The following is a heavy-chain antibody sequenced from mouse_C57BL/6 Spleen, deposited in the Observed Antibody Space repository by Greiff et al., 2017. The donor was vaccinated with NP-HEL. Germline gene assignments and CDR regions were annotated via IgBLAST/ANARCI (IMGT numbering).Heavy chain of an antibody. D-gene: IGHD3-2*02. CDR3: ARQLRLRGAMDY. Sequence: QVQLKQSGAELVRPGASVKLSCKASGYTFTDYYINWVKQRPGQGLEWIARIYPGSGNTYYNEKFKGKATLTAEKSSSTAYMHLSSLTSEDSAVYFCARQLRLRGAMDYWGQGTSVTVSS. V-gene: IGHV1-76*01. J-gene: IGHJ4*01. CDR2: IYPGSGNT. CDR1: GYTFTDYY.